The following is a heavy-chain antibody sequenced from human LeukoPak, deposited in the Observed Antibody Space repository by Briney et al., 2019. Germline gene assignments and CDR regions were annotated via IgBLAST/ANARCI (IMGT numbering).Heavy chain of an antibody. V-gene: IGHV3-74*01. D-gene: IGHD3-10*01. J-gene: IGHJ5*02. CDR2: INFDGSST. Sequence: GGSLRLSCAASGFTFSSYWMHWVRQAPGKGLVWVSRINFDGSSTNYADSVKGRFTISRDNAKDTLYLQINTLRAEDTAVYYCARGITGMYYYDPWGQGTLVTVSS. CDR3: ARGITGMYYYDP. CDR1: GFTFSSYW.